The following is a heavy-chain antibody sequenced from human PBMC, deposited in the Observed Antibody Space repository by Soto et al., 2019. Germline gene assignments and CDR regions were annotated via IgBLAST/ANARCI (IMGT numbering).Heavy chain of an antibody. D-gene: IGHD6-13*01. V-gene: IGHV3-23*01. CDR3: AKLLAAGTAN. CDR2: IGGGGSNT. J-gene: IGHJ4*02. CDR1: GFTFSSYG. Sequence: GGSLRLSCAASGFTFSSYGMSWVRQAPGKGLEWVSSIGGGGSNTYYADSVKGRFTISRDNSKNTLYLQMNTLRAEDTAVYYCAKLLAAGTANWGKETLVTVPS.